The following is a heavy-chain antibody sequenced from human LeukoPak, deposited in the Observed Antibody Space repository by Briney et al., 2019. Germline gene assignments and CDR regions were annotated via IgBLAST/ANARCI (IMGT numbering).Heavy chain of an antibody. D-gene: IGHD3-22*01. Sequence: GGSLRLSCAASGFTFSSYSMNWVRQAPGKGLEWVSSISSSSTYIYYADSVQGRFTTSRDNAKNSLYLQMNSLRADDTAVYYCARADYDSSGTFDYWGQGTLVTVSS. V-gene: IGHV3-21*01. J-gene: IGHJ4*02. CDR3: ARADYDSSGTFDY. CDR2: ISSSSTYI. CDR1: GFTFSSYS.